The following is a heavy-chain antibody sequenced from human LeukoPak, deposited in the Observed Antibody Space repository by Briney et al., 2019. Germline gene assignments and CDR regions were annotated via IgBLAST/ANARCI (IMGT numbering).Heavy chain of an antibody. CDR3: ARRRDDFWSGYYTREWFDP. Sequence: SETLSLTCTVSGGSISSSYWSWIRQPPGKGLEWIGYIYYSGSTNYNPSLKSRVTISVDTSKNQFSLNLSSVTAADTAVYYCARRRDDFWSGYYTREWFDPWGQGTLVTVSS. D-gene: IGHD3-3*01. CDR1: GGSISSSY. V-gene: IGHV4-59*08. J-gene: IGHJ5*02. CDR2: IYYSGST.